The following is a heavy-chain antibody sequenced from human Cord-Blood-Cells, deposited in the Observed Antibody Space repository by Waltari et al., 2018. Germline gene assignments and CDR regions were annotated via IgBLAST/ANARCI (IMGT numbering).Heavy chain of an antibody. J-gene: IGHJ2*01. CDR2: INHSGST. CDR1: GGSFSGYY. CDR3: ARGLIVVVPAAASRSGWYFDL. V-gene: IGHV4-34*01. D-gene: IGHD2-2*01. Sequence: QVQLQQWGAGLLKPSETLSLTCAVYGGSFSGYYWRWIRQPPGTGLEWIGEINHSGSTNYNPSLKSRVTISVDTSKNQFSLKLSSVTAADTAVYYCARGLIVVVPAAASRSGWYFDLWGRGTLVTVSS.